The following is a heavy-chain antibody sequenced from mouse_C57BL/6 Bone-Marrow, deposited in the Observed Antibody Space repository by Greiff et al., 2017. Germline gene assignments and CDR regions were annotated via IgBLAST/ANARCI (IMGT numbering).Heavy chain of an antibody. D-gene: IGHD2-3*01. CDR2: IYPGNSDT. V-gene: IGHV1-5*01. CDR1: GYTFTSYW. Sequence: VQLQQSGTVLARPGASVKMSCKTSGYTFTSYWMHWVKQRPGQGLEWIGAIYPGNSDTSYNQKFKGKAKLTAVTSASTAYMELSSLTNEDSAVYYCARDGPSLYAMDYWGQGTSVTVSS. CDR3: ARDGPSLYAMDY. J-gene: IGHJ4*01.